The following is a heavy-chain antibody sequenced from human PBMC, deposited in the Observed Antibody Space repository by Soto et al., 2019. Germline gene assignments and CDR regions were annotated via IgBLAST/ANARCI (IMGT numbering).Heavy chain of an antibody. V-gene: IGHV4-34*01. J-gene: IGHJ1*01. D-gene: IGHD2-2*01. CDR1: GGSFSGYF. Sequence: SETLSLTCAVRGGSFSGYFWSWIRQPPGKGLEWIGEINHAGTTHSYPSLKSRVTLSVDTSKNQFSLRMTPVTAADTAVYFCGRAPDCSDTSCQGYFQHWGQGSLVTVSS. CDR2: INHAGTT. CDR3: GRAPDCSDTSCQGYFQH.